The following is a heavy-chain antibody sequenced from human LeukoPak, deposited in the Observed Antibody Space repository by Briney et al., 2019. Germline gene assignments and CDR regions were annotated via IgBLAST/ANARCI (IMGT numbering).Heavy chain of an antibody. CDR1: GGSISSNTYY. J-gene: IGHJ4*02. CDR3: ARQGYADFSSRPFDY. CDR2: IYYSGST. Sequence: PSETLSLTCTVSGGSISSNTYYWGWIRQPPGKGLEWIGSIYYSGSTYYNPSLKSRVTISVDTSKNQFSLKLRSVTAADTAMYYCARQGYADFSSRPFDYWGQGTLVTVSS. D-gene: IGHD4-17*01. V-gene: IGHV4-39*01.